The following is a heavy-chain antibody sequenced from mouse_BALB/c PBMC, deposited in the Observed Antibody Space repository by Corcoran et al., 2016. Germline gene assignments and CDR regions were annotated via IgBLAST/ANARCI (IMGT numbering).Heavy chain of an antibody. J-gene: IGHJ3*01. CDR2: INTYTGEP. CDR3: ARSDGSSWFAY. D-gene: IGHD1-1*01. V-gene: IGHV9-3-1*01. Sequence: QIQLVQSGPELTKPGETVKISCTASGYTFTHYGMNWVKPAPGKGLKWMGWINTYTGEPTYADDFKGRFAFSLETSASTAYLQINNLKNEDTATYFCARSDGSSWFAYWGQGTLVTVSA. CDR1: GYTFTHYG.